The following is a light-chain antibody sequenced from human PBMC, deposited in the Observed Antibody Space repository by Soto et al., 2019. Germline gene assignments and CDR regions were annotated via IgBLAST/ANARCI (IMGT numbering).Light chain of an antibody. CDR2: GAS. CDR3: QQCSSSSLT. Sequence: EIVLTQSPGTLSLSPGERATLSCRASQSVRSSHLAWYQQMPGQAPRLLIYGASNRATGIPDRFSGRGSGADFTHTSSRLEPEDFAVYYCQQCSSSSLTFGGGTKVDIK. J-gene: IGKJ4*01. CDR1: QSVRSSH. V-gene: IGKV3-20*01.